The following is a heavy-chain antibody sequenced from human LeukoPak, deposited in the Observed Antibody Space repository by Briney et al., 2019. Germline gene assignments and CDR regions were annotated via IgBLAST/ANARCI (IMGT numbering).Heavy chain of an antibody. CDR1: GGSISSSTYY. CDR2: IYYSGTT. J-gene: IGHJ5*02. V-gene: IGHV4-39*07. CDR3: ARCHYYGSGRYYRFDP. Sequence: SETLSLTCTVSGGSISSSTYYWGWIRQPPGKGLEWIGSIYYSGTTYYNPSLKSRVIMSLDTSKNQFSLQLSSVTAADTAVYYCARCHYYGSGRYYRFDPWGQGTLVTVSS. D-gene: IGHD3-10*01.